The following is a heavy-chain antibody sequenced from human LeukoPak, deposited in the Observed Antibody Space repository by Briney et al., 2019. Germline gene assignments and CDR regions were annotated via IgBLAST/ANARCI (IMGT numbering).Heavy chain of an antibody. D-gene: IGHD3-22*01. CDR3: ASPGGYYDSSGYHPYRY. CDR1: GYTFTGYY. J-gene: IGHJ4*02. V-gene: IGHV1-2*02. CDR2: INPNSGGT. Sequence: ASVKVSCKASGYTFTGYYMHWVRQAPGQGLEWMGWINPNSGGTNYAQKFQGRVTLTRDTSISTAYMELSRLRSDDTAVYYCASPGGYYDSSGYHPYRYWGQGTLVTVSS.